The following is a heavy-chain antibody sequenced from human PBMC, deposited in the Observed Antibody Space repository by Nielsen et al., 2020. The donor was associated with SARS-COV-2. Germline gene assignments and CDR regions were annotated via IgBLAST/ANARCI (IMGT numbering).Heavy chain of an antibody. Sequence: GESLKISCAASGFTFSSYGMHWVRQAPGKGLEWVAVISYDGSNKYYADSVKGRFTISRDNSKNTLYLQMNSLRAEDTAVYYCARSPGNGVVVVPAYYMDVWGKGTTVTVSS. CDR1: GFTFSSYG. V-gene: IGHV3-30*03. J-gene: IGHJ6*03. CDR2: ISYDGSNK. D-gene: IGHD2-2*01. CDR3: ARSPGNGVVVVPAYYMDV.